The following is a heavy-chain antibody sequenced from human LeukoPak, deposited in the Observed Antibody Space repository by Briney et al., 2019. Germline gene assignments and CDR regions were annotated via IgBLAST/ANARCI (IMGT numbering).Heavy chain of an antibody. Sequence: TGGSLRLSCAASGFTFSSYWMHWVRQAPGKGLVWVSRINSDGSSTNYADSVKGRFTISRDNAKNTLYLQMNCLRAEDTAVYYCARSEYSSSRNYYYYYMDVWGKGTTVTVSS. CDR3: ARSEYSSSRNYYYYYMDV. CDR2: INSDGSST. D-gene: IGHD6-6*01. CDR1: GFTFSSYW. V-gene: IGHV3-74*01. J-gene: IGHJ6*03.